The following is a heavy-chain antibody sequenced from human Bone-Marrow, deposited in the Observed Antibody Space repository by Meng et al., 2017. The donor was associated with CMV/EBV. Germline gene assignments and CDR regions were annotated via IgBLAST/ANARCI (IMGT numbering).Heavy chain of an antibody. J-gene: IGHJ4*02. V-gene: IGHV4-34*01. Sequence: QGQRQKWGGCLLKPSETLSLTCAVYGGSFSGYYWSWIRQPPGKGLEWIGEINHSGSTNYNPSLKSRVTISVDTSKNQFSLKLSSVTAADTAVYYCARGVDYYDSSGYYYWGQGTLVTVAS. CDR1: GGSFSGYY. D-gene: IGHD3-22*01. CDR3: ARGVDYYDSSGYYY. CDR2: INHSGST.